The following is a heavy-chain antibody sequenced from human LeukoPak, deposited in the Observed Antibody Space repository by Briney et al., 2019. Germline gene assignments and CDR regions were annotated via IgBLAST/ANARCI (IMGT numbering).Heavy chain of an antibody. CDR3: ASLHYYYYYMDV. CDR1: GGSISSSSYY. V-gene: IGHV4-39*01. Sequence: PSETLSLTCTVSGGSISSSSYYWGWIRQPPGKGLEWIVTIYYSGSTYYNRSLKSRVTISVDTSKNQFSLKLSSVTAADTAVYYCASLHYYYYYMDVWGKGTTVTVSS. J-gene: IGHJ6*03. CDR2: IYYSGST.